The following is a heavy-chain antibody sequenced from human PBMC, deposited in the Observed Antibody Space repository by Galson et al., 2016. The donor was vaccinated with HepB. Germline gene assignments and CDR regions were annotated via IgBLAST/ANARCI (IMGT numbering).Heavy chain of an antibody. J-gene: IGHJ4*02. D-gene: IGHD5-24*01. CDR3: AKSRDGYRAPEFVY. V-gene: IGHV3-7*01. Sequence: SLRLSCAASEFTFSTYWMSWVRQAPGKGLEWVANIKQDGSETYYVNSVKGRFTISRDNAKNSLYLQMNSLRDEDTAVYYCAKSRDGYRAPEFVYWGQGTLVTVSS. CDR2: IKQDGSET. CDR1: EFTFSTYW.